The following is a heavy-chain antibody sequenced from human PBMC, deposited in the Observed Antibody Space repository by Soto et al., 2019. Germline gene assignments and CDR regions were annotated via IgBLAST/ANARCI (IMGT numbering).Heavy chain of an antibody. J-gene: IGHJ4*02. Sequence: ASLKVSCKASGYTFTGYYIHWLRQAPGQGLEWMGWIHPNSGGTNYAQKFQGWVTLTRDTSISTAYLEVRLTSDDSAVYFCAREGGLGAAAYFDYWGQGTQVTVSS. V-gene: IGHV1-2*04. CDR3: AREGGLGAAAYFDY. CDR2: IHPNSGGT. CDR1: GYTFTGYY. D-gene: IGHD2-2*01.